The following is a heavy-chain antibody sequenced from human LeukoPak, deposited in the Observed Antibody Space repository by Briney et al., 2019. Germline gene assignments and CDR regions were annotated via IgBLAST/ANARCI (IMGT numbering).Heavy chain of an antibody. Sequence: GSLRLSCSAPGFSLCDYWMKLVRQAPGKGLEWLATIKQDGSETHYLDSVKGRLSISRDNAKNSLYLQINSLRAEDTAVYYCARGGGWDQLLCHYWGQGTLVTVSS. CDR3: ARGGGWDQLLCHY. D-gene: IGHD2-2*01. CDR1: GFSLCDYW. V-gene: IGHV3-7*01. CDR2: IKQDGSET. J-gene: IGHJ4*02.